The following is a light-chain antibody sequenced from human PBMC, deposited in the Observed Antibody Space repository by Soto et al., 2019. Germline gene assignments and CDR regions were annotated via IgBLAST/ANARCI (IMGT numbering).Light chain of an antibody. CDR2: GAS. J-gene: IGKJ2*01. CDR1: QTVSSSY. CDR3: QQYGSSPRT. Sequence: EIVLTQSPGTLSFSPGERATLSCRASQTVSSSYLAWYQQKPGQAPMLLIYGASSRATGIPDRFSGSGSGTDFTLTISRLEPEVFAVYYCQQYGSSPRTFGQGTKLELK. V-gene: IGKV3-20*01.